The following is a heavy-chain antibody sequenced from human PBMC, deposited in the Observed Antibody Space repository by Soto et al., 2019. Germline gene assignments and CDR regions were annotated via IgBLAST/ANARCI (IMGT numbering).Heavy chain of an antibody. CDR2: AIPVLGVA. CDR3: ARDRDVAAACTVETNDYDGMDV. V-gene: IGHV1-69*08. CDR1: GGNFRRQSIS. J-gene: IGHJ6*02. Sequence: QVQLVQSGAEVKKPGSSVKVSCKASGGNFRRQSISISWVRQAHGQGLEWMGRAIPVLGVANYAQKFQGRVTITGAKFTSTVYMELSSLISEDTAVYYCARDRDVAAACTVETNDYDGMDVWGQGTTVTVSS. D-gene: IGHD6-13*01.